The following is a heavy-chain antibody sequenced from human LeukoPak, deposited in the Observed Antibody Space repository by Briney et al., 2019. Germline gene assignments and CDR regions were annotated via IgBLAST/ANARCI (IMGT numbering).Heavy chain of an antibody. Sequence: SETLSLTCTVSGGSISSYYWSWIRQPPGKGLEWIGYIYYSGSTNYNPSLKSRVTISVDTSKNQFSLKLSSVTAADTAVYYCARVPDYGDYVDAFDIWGQGTMVTVSS. CDR2: IYYSGST. D-gene: IGHD4-17*01. V-gene: IGHV4-59*01. CDR1: GGSISSYY. CDR3: ARVPDYGDYVDAFDI. J-gene: IGHJ3*02.